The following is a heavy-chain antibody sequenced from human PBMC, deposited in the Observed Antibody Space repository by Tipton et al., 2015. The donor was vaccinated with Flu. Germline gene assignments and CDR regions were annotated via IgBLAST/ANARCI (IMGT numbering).Heavy chain of an antibody. Sequence: TLSLTCTVSGDSITTGSHFWTWIRQPAGKGLEWIGRIYINGGTKYNPSLNGRVTISLDTSKNQFSLEMRSVTAADMAVYYCARRDFSNYVSDPKNWFDPWGQGTLVTVSS. CDR1: GDSITTGSHF. D-gene: IGHD4-11*01. CDR2: IYINGGT. J-gene: IGHJ5*02. V-gene: IGHV4-61*02. CDR3: ARRDFSNYVSDPKNWFDP.